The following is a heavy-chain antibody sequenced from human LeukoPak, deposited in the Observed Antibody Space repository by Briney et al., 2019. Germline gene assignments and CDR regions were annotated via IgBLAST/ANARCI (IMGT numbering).Heavy chain of an antibody. D-gene: IGHD1-26*01. J-gene: IGHJ4*02. CDR2: IFISGST. Sequence: SETLSLTCTVSGGSISSYQWNWIRQPAGKGLEWIGRIFISGSTNYNPSLKSRVTMLVDTSKNQFSLKLSSVTAADTAVYYCARATHSGSLAPFDFWGQGTMVSVSS. CDR3: ARATHSGSLAPFDF. V-gene: IGHV4-4*07. CDR1: GGSISSYQ.